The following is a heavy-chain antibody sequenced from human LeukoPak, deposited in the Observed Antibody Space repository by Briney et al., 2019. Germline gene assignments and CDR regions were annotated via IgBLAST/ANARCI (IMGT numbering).Heavy chain of an antibody. CDR2: IKDDGSEK. Sequence: GGSPRLSCVGSGFTFSSYWMTWVRQAPGKGLEWVANIKDDGSEKYSVDSVRGRFTISRVNAKNLLYLQMSSLRAEDTAVYYCARARIDYWGQGTLVTVSS. V-gene: IGHV3-7*04. D-gene: IGHD1-14*01. J-gene: IGHJ4*02. CDR1: GFTFSSYW. CDR3: ARARIDY.